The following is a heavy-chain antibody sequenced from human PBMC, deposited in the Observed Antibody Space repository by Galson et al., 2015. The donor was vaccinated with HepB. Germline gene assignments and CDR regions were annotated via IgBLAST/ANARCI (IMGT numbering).Heavy chain of an antibody. Sequence: SVKVSCKASGYTFSSYAMNWVRQAPGQRPEWMGWIDIHTGNPTYAEGFTGRFVFSVDTSVSTAYLQIWGLQAEDTAVYYCTRDSREGRISVLDYWGHGTLVTVS. CDR1: GYTFSSYA. J-gene: IGHJ4*01. CDR3: TRDSREGRISVLDY. V-gene: IGHV7-4-1*01. D-gene: IGHD5/OR15-5a*01. CDR2: IDIHTGNP.